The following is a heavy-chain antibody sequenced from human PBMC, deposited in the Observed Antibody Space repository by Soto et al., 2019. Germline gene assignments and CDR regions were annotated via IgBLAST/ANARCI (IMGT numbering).Heavy chain of an antibody. V-gene: IGHV1-69*13. CDR1: GGTFSSYA. CDR2: IIPIFGTA. Sequence: SVKVSCKASGGTFSSYAISWVRQAPGQGLEWMGGIIPIFGTANYAQKFQGRVTITADESTSTAYMELSSLRSEDTAVYYCARDSGGYQLSRPYYGSGSYLAYYGMDVWGQGTTVTVSS. CDR3: ARDSGGYQLSRPYYGSGSYLAYYGMDV. D-gene: IGHD3-10*01. J-gene: IGHJ6*02.